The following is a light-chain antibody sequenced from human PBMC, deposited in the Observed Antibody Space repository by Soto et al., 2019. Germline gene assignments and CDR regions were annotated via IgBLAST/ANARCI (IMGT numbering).Light chain of an antibody. V-gene: IGLV2-8*01. CDR3: SSYAGSSNPVI. CDR2: EVS. J-gene: IGLJ2*01. Sequence: QSVLTQPPSASGSPGQSVTISCTGTSSDVGGYNYVSWYQQHPGKAPKFLIFEVSRRPSGVPDRFSGSKSGNTASLTVSGSEADDEADYYYSSYAGSSNPVIFGGGTKVTVL. CDR1: SSDVGGYNY.